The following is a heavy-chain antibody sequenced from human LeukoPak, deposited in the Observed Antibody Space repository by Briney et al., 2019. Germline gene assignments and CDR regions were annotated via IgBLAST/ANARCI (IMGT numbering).Heavy chain of an antibody. D-gene: IGHD1-7*01. J-gene: IGHJ4*02. Sequence: SETLSLTCTVSGGSISSYYWSWIRQPPGKGLEWIAYIYYSGSTNYNPSLKSRVTISVDTSKNQFSLKLSSVTAADTAVYYCARGKTGTKAHFDYWGQGTLVTVSS. CDR2: IYYSGST. V-gene: IGHV4-59*08. CDR3: ARGKTGTKAHFDY. CDR1: GGSISSYY.